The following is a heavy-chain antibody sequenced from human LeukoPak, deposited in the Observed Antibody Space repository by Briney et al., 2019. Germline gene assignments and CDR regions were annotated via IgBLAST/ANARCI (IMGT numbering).Heavy chain of an antibody. D-gene: IGHD3-10*01. CDR3: ARKFLGSRGYYFDY. J-gene: IGHJ4*02. CDR1: GYTFSSYD. CDR2: MNPNSGNT. Sequence: GASVKVSCKASGYTFSSYDINWVRQATGQGLEWVGWMNPNSGNTGYAQKFQGRVNMTRNTSISTAYMELSSLRSEDTAVYYCARKFLGSRGYYFDYWGQGTLVTVSS. V-gene: IGHV1-8*01.